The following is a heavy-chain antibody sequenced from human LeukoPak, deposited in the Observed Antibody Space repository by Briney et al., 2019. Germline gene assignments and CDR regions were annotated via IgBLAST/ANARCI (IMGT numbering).Heavy chain of an antibody. Sequence: PGGSLRLSCAASGFTLSSYAMNWVRHARGKGLEWVSSISGSGGRTYYADSVKGRFTISRDNSKDALYREMDSLRAEDTALYYCANPPTVTGFDYWGQGTLVTVS. CDR3: ANPPTVTGFDY. V-gene: IGHV3-23*01. CDR2: ISGSGGRT. D-gene: IGHD4-11*01. J-gene: IGHJ4*02. CDR1: GFTLSSYA.